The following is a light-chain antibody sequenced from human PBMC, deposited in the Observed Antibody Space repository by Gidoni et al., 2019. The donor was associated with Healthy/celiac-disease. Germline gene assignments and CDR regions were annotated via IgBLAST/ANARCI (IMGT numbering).Light chain of an antibody. V-gene: IGKV1-8*01. Sequence: AIRMTQSPSSFSASTGDRVTIPCRASQGISSYLAWYQQKPGKAPKLLIYAASTLQSGVPSRFSGSGSGTDFTLTISCLQSEDFATYYCQQYYSYTLVYTFGQGTKLEIK. J-gene: IGKJ2*01. CDR1: QGISSY. CDR3: QQYYSYTLVYT. CDR2: AAS.